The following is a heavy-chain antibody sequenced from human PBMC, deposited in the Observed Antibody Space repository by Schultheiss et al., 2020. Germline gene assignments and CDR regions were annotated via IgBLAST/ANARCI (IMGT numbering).Heavy chain of an antibody. V-gene: IGHV1-69*06. J-gene: IGHJ4*02. D-gene: IGHD5-18*01. CDR1: GGTFSSYA. CDR2: IIPIFGTA. CDR3: AKVERGYTYGSPAD. Sequence: SVKVSCKASGGTFSSYAISWVRQAPGQGLEWMGGIIPIFGTANYAQKFQGRVTITADKSTSTAYMELSSLRSEDTAVYYCAKVERGYTYGSPADWGQGTLGTVSS.